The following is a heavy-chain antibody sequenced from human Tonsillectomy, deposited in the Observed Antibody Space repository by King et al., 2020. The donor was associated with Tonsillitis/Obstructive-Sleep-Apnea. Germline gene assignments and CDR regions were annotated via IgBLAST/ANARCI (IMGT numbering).Heavy chain of an antibody. CDR3: AKDHGFWSGYIYMDV. V-gene: IGHV3-23*04. CDR2: ISGSGGYT. Sequence: VQLVESGGGLVQPGESLRLSCVASGFIFSGHAITWVRQAPGKGLEWVSAISGSGGYTYYADSVKDRFTISRDNSRSTVFLQMNSLRADDTAVYYCAKDHGFWSGYIYMDVWGQGTTVAVSS. D-gene: IGHD3-3*01. CDR1: GFIFSGHA. J-gene: IGHJ6*03.